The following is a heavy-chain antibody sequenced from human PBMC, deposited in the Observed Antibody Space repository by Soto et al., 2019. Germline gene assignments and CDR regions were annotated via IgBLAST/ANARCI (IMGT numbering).Heavy chain of an antibody. V-gene: IGHV3-30-3*01. Sequence: GSLRLSCAASGFTFGSYAIHWVRQAPGKELEWVAIISYDGSNKYYADSVKGRFTISRDNAKNSLYLQMNSLRAEDTAVYYCARDMARSTSAFDPWGQGTLVTVSS. CDR3: ARDMARSTSAFDP. CDR1: GFTFGSYA. J-gene: IGHJ5*02. CDR2: ISYDGSNK. D-gene: IGHD1-26*01.